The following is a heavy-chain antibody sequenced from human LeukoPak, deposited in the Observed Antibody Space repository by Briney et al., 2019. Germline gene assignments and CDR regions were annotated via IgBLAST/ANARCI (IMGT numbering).Heavy chain of an antibody. V-gene: IGHV4-59*11. CDR1: GGSMSPLY. J-gene: IGHJ6*03. Sequence: PSESLPLTCTVSGGSMSPLYWNWIRQPPGKGLEWIGYIYSSGSISYNPSLKSRVTISIDTSKNQFSLKLSSVTAAGTAVYYCARDRGRRDGHIYINYYMGVWGKVAMVTVSS. D-gene: IGHD5-24*01. CDR3: ARDRGRRDGHIYINYYMGV. CDR2: IYSSGSI.